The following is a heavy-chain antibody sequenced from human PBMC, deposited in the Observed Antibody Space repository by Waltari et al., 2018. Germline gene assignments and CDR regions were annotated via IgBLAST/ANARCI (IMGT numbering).Heavy chain of an antibody. V-gene: IGHV1-69*11. D-gene: IGHD6-19*01. CDR1: GETVKNFP. CDR2: IVPAPGTP. J-gene: IGHJ4*02. Sequence: QVQLVQSGPEVKKPGSSVKVSCTASGETVKNFPINWVREAPGQGLELMGGIVPAPGTPKYAPKFRDRVTMTAEESTDTAYMELTSLRPEDTAIYYCARLVSSGWNQIDSWGQGTLVTVSS. CDR3: ARLVSSGWNQIDS.